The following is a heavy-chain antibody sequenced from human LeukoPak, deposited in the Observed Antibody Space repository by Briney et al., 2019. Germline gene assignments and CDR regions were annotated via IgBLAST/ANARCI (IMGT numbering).Heavy chain of an antibody. D-gene: IGHD1-1*01. CDR3: ARVLQNWNDDNYYYGMDV. Sequence: PGGSLRLSCAASGFTFSSYAMHWVRQAPGKGLEWVAVISYDGSNKYYADSVKGRFTISRDNSKNTLYLQMNSLRAEDTAVYYCARVLQNWNDDNYYYGMDVWGQGTTVTVPS. CDR1: GFTFSSYA. CDR2: ISYDGSNK. J-gene: IGHJ6*02. V-gene: IGHV3-30*04.